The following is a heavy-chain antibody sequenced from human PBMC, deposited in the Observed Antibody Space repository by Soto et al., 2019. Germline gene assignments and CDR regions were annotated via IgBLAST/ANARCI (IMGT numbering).Heavy chain of an antibody. CDR3: AKEVSLGSTVDLGY. J-gene: IGHJ4*02. D-gene: IGHD7-27*01. CDR2: ISGSGGST. CDR1: GFTLSTFA. Sequence: EVQLLESGGDLVQPGGSLRLSCAASGFTLSTFAMSWVRQSPGKGLEWVSTISGSGGSTNYADAVKGRFSISRDNSMGTLYLQMKSLRVEDTAIYYCAKEVSLGSTVDLGYWGQGTLVTVSS. V-gene: IGHV3-23*01.